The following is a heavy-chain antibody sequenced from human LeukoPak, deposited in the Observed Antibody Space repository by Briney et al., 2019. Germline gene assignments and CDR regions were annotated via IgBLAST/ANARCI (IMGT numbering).Heavy chain of an antibody. CDR3: ARSGYYPQRLYYYGMDV. V-gene: IGHV1-24*01. CDR1: GYTLTELS. CDR2: FDPEDGET. J-gene: IGHJ6*02. D-gene: IGHD3-3*01. Sequence: ASVKVSCKVSGYTLTELSMHWVRQAPGKGLEWMGGFDPEDGETIYAQKFQGRVTITADKSTSTAYMELSSLRSEDTAVYYCARSGYYPQRLYYYGMDVWGQGTTVTVSS.